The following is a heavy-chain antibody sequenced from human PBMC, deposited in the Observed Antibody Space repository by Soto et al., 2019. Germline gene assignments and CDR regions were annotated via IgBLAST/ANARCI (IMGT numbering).Heavy chain of an antibody. CDR1: GFTLSISS. CDR2: IRRNTSVT. D-gene: IGHD3-3*01. Sequence: GGSLRLSCAASGFTLSISSMNWVRQAPGKGLEWVSYIRRNTSVTSYADSVKGRFTISRDNAKNSLYLQMNSLRAEDTAVYYCAKALDFWSGSHNWFDPWGQGTLVTVSS. CDR3: AKALDFWSGSHNWFDP. V-gene: IGHV3-48*01. J-gene: IGHJ5*02.